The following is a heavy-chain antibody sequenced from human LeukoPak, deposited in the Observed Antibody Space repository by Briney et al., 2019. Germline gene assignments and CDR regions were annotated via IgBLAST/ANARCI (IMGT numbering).Heavy chain of an antibody. CDR2: ISYDGSNK. CDR1: GFTFSSYG. CDR3: AKDGRVFGSGWYGYDFDY. Sequence: PGGSLRLSCAASGFTFSSYGMHWVRQAPGKGLEWVAVISYDGSNKYYADSVKGRFTISRDNSKNTLYLQMNSLRAEDTAVYYCAKDGRVFGSGWYGYDFDYWGQGTLVTVSS. D-gene: IGHD6-19*01. V-gene: IGHV3-30*18. J-gene: IGHJ4*02.